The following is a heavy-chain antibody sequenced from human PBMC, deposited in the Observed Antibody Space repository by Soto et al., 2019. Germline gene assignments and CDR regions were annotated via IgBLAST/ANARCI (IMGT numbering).Heavy chain of an antibody. CDR3: ARGLPRMTNRSWFDP. V-gene: IGHV3-30-3*01. Sequence: QVQLVESGGGVVQPGRSLRLSCAASGFTFSDYAIHWVRQAPGKGLEWVAVVSYDGSNKYYADSVKGRFSISRENSKNTLYLQMNSLRAEDTAVYYCARGLPRMTNRSWFDPWGQGTLDTVSS. CDR1: GFTFSDYA. CDR2: VSYDGSNK. J-gene: IGHJ5*02. D-gene: IGHD4-17*01.